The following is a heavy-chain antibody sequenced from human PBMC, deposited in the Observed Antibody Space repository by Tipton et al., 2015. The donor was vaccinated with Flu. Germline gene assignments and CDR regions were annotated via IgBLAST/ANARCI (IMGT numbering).Heavy chain of an antibody. D-gene: IGHD5-18*01. CDR3: AKDSKLGTAIWPARDYYYGVDV. CDR2: ISGSGGTT. V-gene: IGHV3-23*01. Sequence: SLRLSCAASGFTFSSYAMSWVRQAPGKGLEWVSAISGSGGTTYYADSVKGRFTISRDNSKNTLYLQMNSLRAEDTAVYFCAKDSKLGTAIWPARDYYYGVDVWGQGTTVTVSS. J-gene: IGHJ6*02. CDR1: GFTFSSYA.